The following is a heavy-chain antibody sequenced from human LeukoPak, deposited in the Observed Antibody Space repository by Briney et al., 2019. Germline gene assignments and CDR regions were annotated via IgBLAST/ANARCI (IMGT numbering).Heavy chain of an antibody. CDR1: GGSISSGSYY. CDR2: IYTSGST. Sequence: SETLSLTCTVSGGSISSGSYYWSWIRQPAGKGLEWIGHIYTSGSTNYNPSLKSRVTISVDTSKNQFSLKLSSVTAADTAVYYCARVQGGSSWNRYWGQGTLVTVSS. V-gene: IGHV4-61*09. J-gene: IGHJ4*02. D-gene: IGHD6-13*01. CDR3: ARVQGGSSWNRY.